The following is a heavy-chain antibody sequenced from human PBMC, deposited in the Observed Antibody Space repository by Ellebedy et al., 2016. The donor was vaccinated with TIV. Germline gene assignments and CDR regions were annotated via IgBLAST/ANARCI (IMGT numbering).Heavy chain of an antibody. Sequence: GESLKISCAASGFTFSSYSMNWVRQAPGKGLEWVSSSSSSSYYIYYADSVKGRFTFSRDNAKNSLHLQMNSLRAEDTAVYYCARDLDYYYGMDVWGQGTTVTVSS. CDR2: SSSSSYYI. CDR1: GFTFSSYS. CDR3: ARDLDYYYGMDV. J-gene: IGHJ6*02. V-gene: IGHV3-21*01.